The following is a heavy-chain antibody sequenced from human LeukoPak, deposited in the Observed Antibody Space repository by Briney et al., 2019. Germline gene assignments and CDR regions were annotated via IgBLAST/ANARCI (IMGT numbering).Heavy chain of an antibody. CDR3: ARASVVVTATPGSLLY. CDR2: ISSSSYI. V-gene: IGHV3-21*01. D-gene: IGHD2-21*02. J-gene: IGHJ4*02. CDR1: GFTFSSYS. Sequence: GGSLRLSCAASGFTFSSYSMNWVRQAPGKGLEWVSSISSSSYIYYADSVKGRFTISRDNAKNSLYLQMNSLRAEDTAVYYCARASVVVTATPGSLLYWGQGTLVTVSS.